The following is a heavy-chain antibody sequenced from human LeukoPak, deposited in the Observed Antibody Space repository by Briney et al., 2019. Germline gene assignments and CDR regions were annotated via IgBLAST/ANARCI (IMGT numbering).Heavy chain of an antibody. CDR2: IIPIFGTA. D-gene: IGHD5-24*01. CDR3: ARGNDYNDQNWFDP. J-gene: IGHJ5*02. CDR1: GGTFSSYA. Sequence: SVKVSCKASGGTFSSYAISWVRQAPGQGLEWMGGIIPIFGTANYAQKFQGRVTITADESTSTAYMELSSLRSEDTAVYYCARGNDYNDQNWFDPWGQGTLVTVSS. V-gene: IGHV1-69*13.